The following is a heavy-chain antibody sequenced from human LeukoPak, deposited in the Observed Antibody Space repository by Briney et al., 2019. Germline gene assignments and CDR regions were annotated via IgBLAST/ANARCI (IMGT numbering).Heavy chain of an antibody. CDR1: GFTFSSYD. V-gene: IGHV3-48*01. J-gene: IGHJ4*02. Sequence: GGSLRLSCAASGFTFSSYDMDWVRQAPGKGLEWVSYISGSSSTKYYADSVKGRFIISRDNAKNSLYLQMNSLRAEDTAVYYCARDRKSGEWDLVPWGQGTLVTVSS. CDR2: ISGSSSTK. D-gene: IGHD1-26*01. CDR3: ARDRKSGEWDLVP.